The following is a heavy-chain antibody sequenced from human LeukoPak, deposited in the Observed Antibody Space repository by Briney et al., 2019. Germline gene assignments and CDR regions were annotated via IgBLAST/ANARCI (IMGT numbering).Heavy chain of an antibody. D-gene: IGHD2-21*02. V-gene: IGHV3-48*03. Sequence: GGSLRLSCAASGFTFSSYEMNWVRQAPGKGLEWVSYISSSGSTIYYADSVKGRFTISRDNAKNSLYLQMNSLRAEDTAVYHCARGSGVVTYMDVWGKGTTVTISS. J-gene: IGHJ6*03. CDR3: ARGSGVVTYMDV. CDR1: GFTFSSYE. CDR2: ISSSGSTI.